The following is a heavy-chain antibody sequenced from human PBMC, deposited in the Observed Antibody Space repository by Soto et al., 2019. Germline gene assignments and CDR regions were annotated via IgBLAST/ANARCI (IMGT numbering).Heavy chain of an antibody. D-gene: IGHD6-6*01. CDR1: GGSFSGYY. CDR2: INHSGST. V-gene: IGHV4-34*01. Sequence: PSETLSLTCAVYGGSFSGYYWSWIRQPPGKGLEWIGEINHSGSTNYNPSLKSRVTISVDTSKNQFSLKLSSVTAADTAVYYCARARKRFRPSAFDIWGQGTMVTVSS. J-gene: IGHJ3*02. CDR3: ARARKRFRPSAFDI.